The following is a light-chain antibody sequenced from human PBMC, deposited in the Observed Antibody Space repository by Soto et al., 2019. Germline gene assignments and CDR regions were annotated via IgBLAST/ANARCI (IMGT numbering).Light chain of an antibody. J-gene: IGKJ4*01. CDR2: AAS. Sequence: DLQMTQSPSSLSASVGDRVTITCRTSQSINSYLNWYQQKPGKAPNLLIYAASNLKSGVPSRFSGGGSGTDFTLTISSLQPEDSATYYCQQSYSIPLTFGGGTRVEIK. CDR3: QQSYSIPLT. V-gene: IGKV1-39*01. CDR1: QSINSY.